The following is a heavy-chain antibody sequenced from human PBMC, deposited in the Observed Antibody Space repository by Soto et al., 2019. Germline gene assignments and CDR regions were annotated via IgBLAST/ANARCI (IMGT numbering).Heavy chain of an antibody. V-gene: IGHV3-11*01. D-gene: IGHD1-20*01. CDR3: ARYVNSPVTGTSGGDWFDP. Sequence: GGSLRLSCAASGFTFSDYYMSWIRQAPGKGLEWVSYISSSGSTIYYADSVKGRFTISRDNAKNSLYLQMNSLIAEDTAVYYCARYVNSPVTGTSGGDWFDPWGQGTLVTVSS. CDR2: ISSSGSTI. CDR1: GFTFSDYY. J-gene: IGHJ5*02.